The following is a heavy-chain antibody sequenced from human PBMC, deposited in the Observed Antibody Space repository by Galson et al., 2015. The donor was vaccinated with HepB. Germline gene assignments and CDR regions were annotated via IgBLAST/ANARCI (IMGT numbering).Heavy chain of an antibody. Sequence: QSGAEVKKPGESLKISCKGSGYSFTSYWIGWVRQMPGKGLEWMGIIYPGDSDTRYSPSFQGQVTISADKSISTAYLQWSSLKASDTAMYYCARFRDDYVWGSYRPGVFDYWGQGTLVTVSS. D-gene: IGHD3-16*02. CDR3: ARFRDDYVWGSYRPGVFDY. CDR2: IYPGDSDT. V-gene: IGHV5-51*01. CDR1: GYSFTSYW. J-gene: IGHJ4*02.